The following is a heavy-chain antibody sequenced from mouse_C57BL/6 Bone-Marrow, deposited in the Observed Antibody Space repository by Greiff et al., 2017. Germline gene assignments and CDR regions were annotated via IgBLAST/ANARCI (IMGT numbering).Heavy chain of an antibody. Sequence: ESGPGLVKPSQSLSLTCSVTGYSITSGYYWNWIRQFPGNKLEWMGYISYDGSNNYNPSLKNRISITRDTSKNQFFLKLNSVTTEDTATYYCARDHYYGLYWYFDVWGTGTTVTVSS. CDR3: ARDHYYGLYWYFDV. D-gene: IGHD1-2*01. CDR2: ISYDGSN. V-gene: IGHV3-6*01. J-gene: IGHJ1*03. CDR1: GYSITSGYY.